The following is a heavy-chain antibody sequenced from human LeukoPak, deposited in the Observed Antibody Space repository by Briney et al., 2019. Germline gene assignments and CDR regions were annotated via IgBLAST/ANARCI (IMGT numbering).Heavy chain of an antibody. Sequence: PSETLSLTCTVSGGSISSGGYYWSWIRQHPGKGLEWIGYIYYSGSTYYNPSLKSRVTISVDTSKNQFSLKLSSVTAADTAVYYCARDGDSSGWTRSDYWGQGTLVIVSS. J-gene: IGHJ4*02. CDR2: IYYSGST. CDR1: GGSISSGGYY. V-gene: IGHV4-31*03. D-gene: IGHD6-19*01. CDR3: ARDGDSSGWTRSDY.